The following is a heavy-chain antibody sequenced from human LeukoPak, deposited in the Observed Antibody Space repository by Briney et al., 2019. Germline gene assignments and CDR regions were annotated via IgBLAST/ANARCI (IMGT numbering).Heavy chain of an antibody. J-gene: IGHJ4*02. CDR1: GFTFDDYA. Sequence: GGSLRLSCAASGFTFDDYAVHWVRQAPGKGLEWVSGISWNSGSIGYADSVKGRFTISRDNAKNSLYLQMNSLRAEDTALYYCAKDLGYNFDYWGQGTLVTVSS. D-gene: IGHD5-24*01. V-gene: IGHV3-9*01. CDR3: AKDLGYNFDY. CDR2: ISWNSGSI.